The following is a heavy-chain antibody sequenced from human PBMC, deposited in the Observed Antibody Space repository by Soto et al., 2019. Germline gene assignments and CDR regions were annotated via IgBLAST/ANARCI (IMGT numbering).Heavy chain of an antibody. V-gene: IGHV3-30*18. CDR3: AKDASGSSPGMDV. Sequence: QVQLVESGGGVVQPGRSLRLSCAASGFTFSSYGMHWVRQAPGKGLDWVALISYDASNKYYADSVKGRFTISRDNSKNTLYLQMNSLRAEDTAVYYWAKDASGSSPGMDVWGQGTTVTVSS. CDR1: GFTFSSYG. J-gene: IGHJ6*02. D-gene: IGHD3-10*01. CDR2: ISYDASNK.